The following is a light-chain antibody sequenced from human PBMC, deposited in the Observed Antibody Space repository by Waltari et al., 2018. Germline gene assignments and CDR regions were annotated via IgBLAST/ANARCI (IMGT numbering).Light chain of an antibody. CDR3: CSYAGSYTWV. V-gene: IGLV2-11*01. J-gene: IGLJ3*02. CDR2: DFR. CDR1: SSNVGVYNY. Sequence: QSALTQPRSVPGSPGQSVTISCTGTSSNVGVYNYVSWYQQHPGKAPKVMIYDFRQRPSGVPGRYSCSKSGNAASLTISGLQTEDEADYYCCSYAGSYTWVFGGGTRLTVL.